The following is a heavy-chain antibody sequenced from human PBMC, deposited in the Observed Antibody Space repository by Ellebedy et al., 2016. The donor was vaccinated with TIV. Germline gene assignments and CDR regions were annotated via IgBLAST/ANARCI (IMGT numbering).Heavy chain of an antibody. D-gene: IGHD1-26*01. J-gene: IGHJ4*02. CDR2: ISSSSLYI. V-gene: IGHV3-21*01. CDR1: GFTFSSYS. CDR3: AREEPGTTTFALDY. Sequence: PGGSLRLSCAAPGFTFSSYSMNWVRQAPGKGLEWVSSISSSSLYINYADSVKGRFTISRDNAKNSLYLQMNSLRAEDTAVYYCAREEPGTTTFALDYWGQGTLVTVSS.